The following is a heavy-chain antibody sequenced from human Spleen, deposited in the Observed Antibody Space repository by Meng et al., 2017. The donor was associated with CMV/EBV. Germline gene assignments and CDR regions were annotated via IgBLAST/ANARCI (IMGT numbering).Heavy chain of an antibody. CDR2: INHSGST. Sequence: QVQPHQWGAGLLKPSXXXXLXXXVYGGSFSGYYWSWIRQPPGKGLEWIGEINHSGSTNYNPSLKSRVTISVDTSKNQFSLKLSSVTAADTAVYYCATTVTPGGSYRGGWFDPWGQGTLVTVSS. V-gene: IGHV4-34*01. CDR1: GGSFSGYY. D-gene: IGHD1-26*01. CDR3: ATTVTPGGSYRGGWFDP. J-gene: IGHJ5*02.